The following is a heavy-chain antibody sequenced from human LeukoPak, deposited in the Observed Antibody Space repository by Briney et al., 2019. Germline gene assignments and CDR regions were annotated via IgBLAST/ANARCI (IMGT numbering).Heavy chain of an antibody. Sequence: ASVKVSCKASGYTFTSYDINWVRQATGQGLEWMGWMSPNSGNTGYAQKFQGRVTMTRSTSMSTACMELSSLRSEDTAVYYCVRGPPNWGYDYWGQGTLVTVSS. D-gene: IGHD7-27*01. CDR3: VRGPPNWGYDY. V-gene: IGHV1-8*01. J-gene: IGHJ4*02. CDR1: GYTFTSYD. CDR2: MSPNSGNT.